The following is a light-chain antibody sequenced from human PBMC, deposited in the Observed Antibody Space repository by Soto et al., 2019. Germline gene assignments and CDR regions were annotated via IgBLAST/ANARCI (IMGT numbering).Light chain of an antibody. Sequence: EIVMTQSPGTLSLSPGERATISCRASQVIGSRYLAWYHQKSGQAPRLLIYGASSRATGIPDRFSGSGSETDFTLTISRLEPEDFGVYYCQQFGSSIPHTFGQGTKLEIK. J-gene: IGKJ2*01. CDR1: QVIGSRY. V-gene: IGKV3-20*01. CDR3: QQFGSSIPHT. CDR2: GAS.